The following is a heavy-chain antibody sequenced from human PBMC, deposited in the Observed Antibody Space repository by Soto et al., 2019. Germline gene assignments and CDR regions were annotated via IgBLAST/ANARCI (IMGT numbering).Heavy chain of an antibody. V-gene: IGHV4-59*06. J-gene: IGHJ5*02. CDR1: GGSISSYY. D-gene: IGHD6-13*01. CDR3: ARDNSPYIAAAGPSWFDP. Sequence: PSETLSLTCTVSGGSISSYYWSWIRQHPGKGLEWIGYIYYSGSTYYNPSLKSRVTISVDTSKNQFSLKLSSVTAADTAVYYCARDNSPYIAAAGPSWFDPWGQGTLVTVSS. CDR2: IYYSGST.